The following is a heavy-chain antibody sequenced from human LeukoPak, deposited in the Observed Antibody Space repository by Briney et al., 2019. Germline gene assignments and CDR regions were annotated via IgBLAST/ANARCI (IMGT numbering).Heavy chain of an antibody. CDR1: GFTFDNYW. D-gene: IGHD6-13*01. CDR3: ARSGAAGTFDY. CDR2: INYDGST. V-gene: IGHV3-74*01. J-gene: IGHJ4*02. Sequence: TGGSLRLSCAASGFTFDNYWMHWFRQAPGKGLVWVSRINYDGSTNYADSVKGRFTISRDNSKNTLYLQMNSLRAEDTAVYYCARSGAAGTFDYWGQGTLVTVSS.